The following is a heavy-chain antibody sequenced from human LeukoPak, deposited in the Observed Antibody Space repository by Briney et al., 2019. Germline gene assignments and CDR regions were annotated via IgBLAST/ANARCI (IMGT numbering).Heavy chain of an antibody. CDR1: GFTFSSSA. V-gene: IGHV3-23*01. Sequence: GGSLRLSCAASGFTFSSSAMSWVRQAPGKGLEWVSAISGSGGSTYYADSVKGRFTISRDNSKNTLYLQMNSLRVEDTAVYYCAKVLLARAYYYGMDVWGQGTAVTVSS. CDR2: ISGSGGST. J-gene: IGHJ6*02. CDR3: AKVLLARAYYYGMDV. D-gene: IGHD2-15*01.